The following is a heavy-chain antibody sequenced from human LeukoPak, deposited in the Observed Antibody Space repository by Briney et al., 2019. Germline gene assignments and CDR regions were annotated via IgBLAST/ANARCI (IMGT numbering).Heavy chain of an antibody. Sequence: SETLSPTCTVSGGSISSYYWSWIRQPPGKGLEWIGYIYYSGSTNYNPSLKSRVTISVDTSKNQFSLKLSSVTAADTAVYYCARAHLSYSSGWVDYWGQGTLVTVSS. D-gene: IGHD6-19*01. CDR3: ARAHLSYSSGWVDY. CDR2: IYYSGST. J-gene: IGHJ4*02. CDR1: GGSISSYY. V-gene: IGHV4-59*01.